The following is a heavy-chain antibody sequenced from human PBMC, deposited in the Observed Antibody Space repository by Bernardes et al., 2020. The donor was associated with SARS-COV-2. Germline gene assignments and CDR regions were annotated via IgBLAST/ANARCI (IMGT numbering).Heavy chain of an antibody. CDR3: AKARSLFMLYYDDAFDI. CDR2: ISYEGSTS. V-gene: IGHV3-30*18. CDR1: GFTFNNYA. Sequence: GGSLRLSCAAAGFTFNNYAIHWVRQAPGKGLEWVADISYEGSTSNFADSVKGRFTVSRDSSKNMVFLQMNSLRSEDTAVYHCAKARSLFMLYYDDAFDIWGQGTMVIVSS. J-gene: IGHJ3*02. D-gene: IGHD2-8*01.